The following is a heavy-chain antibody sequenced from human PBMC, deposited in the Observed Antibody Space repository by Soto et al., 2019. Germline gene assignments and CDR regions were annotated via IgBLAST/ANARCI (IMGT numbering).Heavy chain of an antibody. CDR2: IDPSDSYT. CDR1: GYSFTSYW. V-gene: IGHV5-10-1*01. J-gene: IGHJ4*02. CDR3: ARHAAGSILCWSLWRDLDY. Sequence: GESLKISCKGSGYSFTSYWISWVRQVPGKGLEWMGRIDPSDSYTNYSPSFQGHVTISADKSISTAYLQWSSLKASDTAMYYCARHAAGSILCWSLWRDLDYWGQGTLGTVSS. D-gene: IGHD2-21*01.